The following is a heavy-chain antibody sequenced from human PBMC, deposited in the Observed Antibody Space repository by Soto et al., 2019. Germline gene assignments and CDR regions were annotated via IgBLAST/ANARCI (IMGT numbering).Heavy chain of an antibody. V-gene: IGHV4-38-2*01. CDR3: AVVLHDSSGSYFDF. Sequence: SEPLSLTCAVSGYSISIDHYWGWIRQPPGKGLEWIGSIHHSWSSYNNPSLKGRLTISVDTSDNQFSLKLSSVTAADTAVYYCAVVLHDSSGSYFDFWGPGTLVTVSS. CDR2: IHHSWSS. J-gene: IGHJ4*02. D-gene: IGHD3-22*01. CDR1: GYSISIDHY.